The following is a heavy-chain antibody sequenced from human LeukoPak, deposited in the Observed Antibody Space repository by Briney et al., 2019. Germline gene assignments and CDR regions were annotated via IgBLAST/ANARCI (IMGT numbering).Heavy chain of an antibody. D-gene: IGHD6-19*01. CDR3: ARKGYSSGWYGGRPNWFDP. Sequence: KTSETLSLTCAVYGGSFSGYYWSWIRQPPGKGLEWIGEINHSGSTNYNPSLKSRVTISADTSKNQFSLKLSSVTAADTAVYYCARKGYSSGWYGGRPNWFDPWGQGTLVTVSS. V-gene: IGHV4-34*01. J-gene: IGHJ5*02. CDR2: INHSGST. CDR1: GGSFSGYY.